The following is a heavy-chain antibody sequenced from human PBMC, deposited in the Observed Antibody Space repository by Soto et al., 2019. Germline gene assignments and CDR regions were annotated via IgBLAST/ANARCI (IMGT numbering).Heavy chain of an antibody. V-gene: IGHV4-4*02. D-gene: IGHD1-7*01. J-gene: IGHJ4*02. CDR3: ASRDPGTSVDY. Sequence: SETLSLTCAVSGGSFTSNNWWTWVRQPPGQGLEWIGEIYRTGSTNYNPSLKSRVTIPLDKSENQFSLKVTSLTAADTAVYYCASRDPGTSVDYWGQGTLVTVSS. CDR2: IYRTGST. CDR1: GGSFTSNNW.